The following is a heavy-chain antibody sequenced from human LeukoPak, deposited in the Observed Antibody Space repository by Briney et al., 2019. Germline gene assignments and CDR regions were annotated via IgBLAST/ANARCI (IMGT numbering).Heavy chain of an antibody. D-gene: IGHD5-12*01. CDR3: ARDLLYIVATPHFDY. V-gene: IGHV3-7*01. Sequence: GGSLRLSCAASGFTFSSYWMSWVRQAPGKGLEWVANIKQDGSEKYYVGSVKGRFTISRDNAKNSLYLQMNSLRAEDTAVYYCARDLLYIVATPHFDYWGQGTLVTVSS. CDR2: IKQDGSEK. J-gene: IGHJ4*02. CDR1: GFTFSSYW.